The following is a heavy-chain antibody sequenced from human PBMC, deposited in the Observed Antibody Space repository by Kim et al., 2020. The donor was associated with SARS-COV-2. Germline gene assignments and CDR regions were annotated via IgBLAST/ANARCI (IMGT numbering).Heavy chain of an antibody. D-gene: IGHD3-10*01. CDR2: IYYCGST. Sequence: SETLSLTCTVSGGSISSDYWCWIRKPQGKGLEWIGNIYYCGSTNYNPYLNRRVTVSVDTAKNQYSLNLSSVTAADTDVYYYSRVCSDYGSGGFDYWGQGT. CDR1: GGSISSDY. CDR3: SRVCSDYGSGGFDY. J-gene: IGHJ4*02. V-gene: IGHV4-59*01.